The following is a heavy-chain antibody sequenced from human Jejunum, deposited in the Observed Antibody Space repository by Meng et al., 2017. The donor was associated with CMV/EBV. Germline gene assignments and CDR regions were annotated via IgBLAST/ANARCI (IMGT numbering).Heavy chain of an antibody. CDR3: ARDSYHYGSSTYNWFDP. V-gene: IGHV4-59*01. Sequence: SGDSIRTSWWSWIRQSPGKGLEWIGYIHHSGTTNHNPSLWSRVIMSVDTSNNQFSLKLTSVTAADTAVYYCARDSYHYGSSTYNWFDPWGQGILVTVSS. CDR2: IHHSGTT. D-gene: IGHD3-10*01. CDR1: GDSIRTSW. J-gene: IGHJ5*02.